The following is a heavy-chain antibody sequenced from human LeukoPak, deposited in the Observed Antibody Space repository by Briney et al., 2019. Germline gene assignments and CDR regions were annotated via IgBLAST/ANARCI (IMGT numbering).Heavy chain of an antibody. V-gene: IGHV3-23*01. CDR3: AKDIVVVVARSPDY. CDR2: ISGSGGST. D-gene: IGHD2-15*01. J-gene: IGHJ4*02. Sequence: PGASLRLSCAASGFTFSSYAMSWVRQAPGKGLEWVSAISGSGGSTYYADSVKGRFTISRDNSKNTLYLQMNSLRAEDTAVYYCAKDIVVVVARSPDYWGQGTLVTVSS. CDR1: GFTFSSYA.